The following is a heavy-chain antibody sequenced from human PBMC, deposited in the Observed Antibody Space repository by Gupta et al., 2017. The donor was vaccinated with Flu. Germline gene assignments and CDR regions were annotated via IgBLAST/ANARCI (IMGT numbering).Heavy chain of an antibody. D-gene: IGHD3-3*01. CDR1: GFSLSTNGVH. CDR2: IYWDDDE. CDR3: AYGRSTNDLWSGHYTRGVSFDL. V-gene: IGHV2-5*02. J-gene: IGHJ4*02. Sequence: QITLKESGPTLVKPTETLTVTCTFSGFSLSTNGVHVAWIRQSPGKALEWLALIYWDDDERYSPSLKTRLTITKDTSKNQVVLRMINMDPVDTGTYFCAYGRSTNDLWSGHYTRGVSFDLWGQGTLVTVSS.